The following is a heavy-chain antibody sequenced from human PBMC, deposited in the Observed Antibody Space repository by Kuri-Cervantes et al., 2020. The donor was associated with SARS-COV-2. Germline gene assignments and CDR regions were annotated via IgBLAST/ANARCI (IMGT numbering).Heavy chain of an antibody. CDR3: ARASEEHMIVVVITTGGWFDP. CDR1: GGPFSGYY. CDR2: INHSGST. V-gene: IGHV4-34*01. J-gene: IGHJ5*02. Sequence: SETLSLTCAVYGGPFSGYYWSWIRQPPGKGLEWIGEINHSGSTNYNPSLKSRVTISVDTSKNQFSLKLSSVTAADTAVYYCARASEEHMIVVVITTGGWFDPWGQGTLVTVSS. D-gene: IGHD3-22*01.